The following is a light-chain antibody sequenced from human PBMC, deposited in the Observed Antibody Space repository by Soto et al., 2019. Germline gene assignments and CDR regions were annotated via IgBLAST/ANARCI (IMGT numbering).Light chain of an antibody. CDR3: PSYDSSLSGSV. Sequence: QSVLTLPPSVSGAPGQRVTISCTGSSSNIGAGYDVHWYQQLPGTAPKLLIYGNSNRPSGVPDRFSGSKSGTSASLAITGFQAEDEADHYCPSYDSSLSGSVFGRGTKVTVL. CDR1: SSNIGAGYD. V-gene: IGLV1-40*01. J-gene: IGLJ2*01. CDR2: GNS.